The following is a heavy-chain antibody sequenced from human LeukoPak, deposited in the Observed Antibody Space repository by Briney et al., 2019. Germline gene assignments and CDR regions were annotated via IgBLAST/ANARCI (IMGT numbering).Heavy chain of an antibody. CDR3: ARVNWVPDY. V-gene: IGHV4-38-2*02. CDR2: IYRSGST. D-gene: IGHD1-1*01. J-gene: IGHJ4*02. CDR1: GYAIRSGYH. Sequence: SETLSLTCTVSGYAIRSGYHWGWIRQPPGKGLELIAIIYRSGSTYHNPSLKSRVTMSVDTSKNQFSLILNSVTAADTAVYYCARVNWVPDYWGQGTLVTVSS.